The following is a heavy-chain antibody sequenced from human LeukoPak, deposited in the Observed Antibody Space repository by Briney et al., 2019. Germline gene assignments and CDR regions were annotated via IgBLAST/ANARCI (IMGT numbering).Heavy chain of an antibody. V-gene: IGHV3-30*03. CDR1: GLTLSSYG. D-gene: IGHD5-12*01. CDR3: ARGGGYEPVDY. Sequence: GGSLRLSCAASGLTLSSYGMHWVRQAPGKGLEWVAVISYDGSNKYYADSVKGRFTISRDNSKNTLYLQMNSLRAEDTAVYYCARGGGYEPVDYWGQGTLVTVSS. CDR2: ISYDGSNK. J-gene: IGHJ4*02.